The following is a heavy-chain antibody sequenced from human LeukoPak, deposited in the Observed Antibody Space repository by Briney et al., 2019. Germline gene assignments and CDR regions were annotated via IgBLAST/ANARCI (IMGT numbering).Heavy chain of an antibody. CDR3: ARPSSGYYYDYMDV. D-gene: IGHD3-22*01. Sequence: SETLSLTCTVSGGSITSSSYYWGWIRQPPGKGLEWIGSFSYSGTAYFNPSLESRVTMSVDTSNNRVSLNVSSVTAADTGVYYCARPSSGYYYDYMDVWGKGTLVTVSS. CDR2: FSYSGTA. V-gene: IGHV4-39*01. J-gene: IGHJ6*03. CDR1: GGSITSSSYY.